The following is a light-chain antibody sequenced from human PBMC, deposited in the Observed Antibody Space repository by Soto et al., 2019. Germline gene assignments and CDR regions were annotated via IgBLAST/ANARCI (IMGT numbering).Light chain of an antibody. V-gene: IGKV3-20*01. Sequence: EIELTQSPGTLSLSPGERATLSCRASQSVSSSYLAWYQQKPGQAPRLLIYGASSRDAGIQDRFSGNGSGKDFPLTISRLEPEDFAVYYCQQYGTSPPNTFGQGTKLEIK. J-gene: IGKJ2*01. CDR1: QSVSSSY. CDR3: QQYGTSPPNT. CDR2: GAS.